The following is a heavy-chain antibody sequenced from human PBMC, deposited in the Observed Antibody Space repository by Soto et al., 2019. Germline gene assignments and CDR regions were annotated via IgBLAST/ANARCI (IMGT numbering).Heavy chain of an antibody. CDR3: AKSPVIAVAGSYFDY. V-gene: IGHV3-23*01. D-gene: IGHD6-19*01. Sequence: EVQLLESGGGLVQPGGSLRLSCAASGFTFSSYAMSWVRQAPGKGLEWVSAISGSGGSTYYADSVKGRFTISRDNSKNTLYLQMNSLSAEDTAVYYCAKSPVIAVAGSYFDYWGQGTLVTVSS. CDR1: GFTFSSYA. CDR2: ISGSGGST. J-gene: IGHJ4*02.